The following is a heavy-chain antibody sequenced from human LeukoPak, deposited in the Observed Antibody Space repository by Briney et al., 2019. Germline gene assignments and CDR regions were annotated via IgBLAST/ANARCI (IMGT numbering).Heavy chain of an antibody. CDR3: ARDYMVRGVMPLFDP. Sequence: GGSLRLSCAASGFTFSSYGIHWVRQAPGKGLEWVTFILYDGSDKYYAGSVKGRFIISRDNAKNSLYLQMNSLRAEDTAVYYCARDYMVRGVMPLFDPWGQGTLVTVSS. CDR2: ILYDGSDK. J-gene: IGHJ5*02. V-gene: IGHV3-30*02. D-gene: IGHD3-10*01. CDR1: GFTFSSYG.